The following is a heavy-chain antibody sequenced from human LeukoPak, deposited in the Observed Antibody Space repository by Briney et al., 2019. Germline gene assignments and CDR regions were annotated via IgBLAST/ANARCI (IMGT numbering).Heavy chain of an antibody. CDR1: GGSISSYY. CDR2: IYTSGST. CDR3: ARDARIYDYVWGSYRPPVYFDY. D-gene: IGHD3-16*02. V-gene: IGHV4-4*07. J-gene: IGHJ4*02. Sequence: SETLSLTCTVSGGSISSYYWSWIRQPAGKGLEWIGRIYTSGSTNYNPSLKSRVTMSVDTSKNQFSLKLSSVTAADTAVYYCARDARIYDYVWGSYRPPVYFDYWGQGTLVTVSS.